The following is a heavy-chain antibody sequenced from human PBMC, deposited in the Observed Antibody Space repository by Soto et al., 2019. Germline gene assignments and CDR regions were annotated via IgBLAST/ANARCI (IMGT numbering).Heavy chain of an antibody. CDR1: GYAFTSCT. J-gene: IGHJ5*02. D-gene: IGHD2-15*01. Sequence: PVEVPCKASGYAFTSCTMGWVRQAPGQRLEWMGWINPDNGNTKSSQKFQDRVIITRDTSASTAYMDLSSLRSEDTAVYYCARGIATGQLDPWGQGTLVTVSS. V-gene: IGHV1-3*01. CDR2: INPDNGNT. CDR3: ARGIATGQLDP.